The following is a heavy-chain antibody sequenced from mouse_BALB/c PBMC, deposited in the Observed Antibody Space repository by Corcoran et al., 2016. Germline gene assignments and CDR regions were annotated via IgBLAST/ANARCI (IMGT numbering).Heavy chain of an antibody. J-gene: IGHJ1*01. CDR2: IDPANGNT. Sequence: EVQLQQSGAELVKPGASVKLSCTASGFNIKDTYMHWVKQRPEQGLEWIGRIDPANGNTKYDPKFQGKATITADTSSNTAYLQLSSLTSEDTAVYYGARWDWYFDVWGAGTTVTVSP. CDR1: GFNIKDTY. V-gene: IGHV14-3*02. CDR3: ARWDWYFDV.